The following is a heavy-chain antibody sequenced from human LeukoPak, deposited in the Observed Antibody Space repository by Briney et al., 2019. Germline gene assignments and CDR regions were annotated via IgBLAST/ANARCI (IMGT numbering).Heavy chain of an antibody. Sequence: SETLSLTCTVSGYSISSGYYWGWIRQPPGKGLEWIGSIYHSGSTYYNPSLKSRVTISVGTSKNQFSLKLSSVTAADTAVYYCARERRGDFEYSSSSGSYYYYYYMDVWGKGTTVTVSS. CDR1: GYSISSGYY. J-gene: IGHJ6*03. CDR2: IYHSGST. CDR3: ARERRGDFEYSSSSGSYYYYYYMDV. D-gene: IGHD6-6*01. V-gene: IGHV4-38-2*02.